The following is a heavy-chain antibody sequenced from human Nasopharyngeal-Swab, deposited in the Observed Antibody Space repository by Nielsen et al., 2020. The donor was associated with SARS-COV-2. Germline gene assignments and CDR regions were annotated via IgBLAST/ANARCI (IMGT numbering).Heavy chain of an antibody. V-gene: IGHV3-30*18. J-gene: IGHJ5*02. CDR2: ISYDGSNK. CDR1: GFTFSSYG. Sequence: GESLKISCAASGFTFSSYGMHWVRQAPGKGLEWVAVISYDGSNKYYADSVKGRFTISRDNSKNTLYLQMNGLRAEDTAVYYCAKGTITMVRGVIGWFDPWGQGTLVTVSS. D-gene: IGHD3-10*01. CDR3: AKGTITMVRGVIGWFDP.